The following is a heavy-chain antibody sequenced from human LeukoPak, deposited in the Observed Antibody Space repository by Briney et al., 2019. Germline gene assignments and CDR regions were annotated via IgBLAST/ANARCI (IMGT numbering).Heavy chain of an antibody. CDR2: INYSGDT. J-gene: IGHJ6*02. Sequence: SETLSLTCTVSGGSISSSSYYWGWIRQPPGKGLEWIETINYSGDTYYNPSLKSRVTISVDSSKNQFSLKLSSVTAADTAVYYCARDAEFYYGSGSYSSGIDVWGQGTTVTVSS. CDR1: GGSISSSSYY. V-gene: IGHV4-39*07. D-gene: IGHD3-10*01. CDR3: ARDAEFYYGSGSYSSGIDV.